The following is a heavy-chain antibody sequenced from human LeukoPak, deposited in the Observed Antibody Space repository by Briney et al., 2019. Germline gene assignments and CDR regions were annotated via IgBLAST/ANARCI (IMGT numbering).Heavy chain of an antibody. Sequence: ASVKVSCKASGYTFTAQYMHWVRQAPGQGLEWMGWITPNNGDTKYAQSFLGRVTMTRDTSTTTAYMELSSLRSDDTAVSFCASLPRSISTPPFGDWGQGTMVTVSS. CDR3: ASLPRSISTPPFGD. CDR1: GYTFTAQY. V-gene: IGHV1-2*02. D-gene: IGHD3-3*02. CDR2: ITPNNGDT. J-gene: IGHJ4*02.